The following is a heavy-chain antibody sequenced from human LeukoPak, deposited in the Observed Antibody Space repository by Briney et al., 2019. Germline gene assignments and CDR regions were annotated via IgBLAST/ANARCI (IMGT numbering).Heavy chain of an antibody. CDR2: INPNSGGT. J-gene: IGHJ5*02. CDR1: GYTFTGYY. D-gene: IGHD2-15*01. V-gene: IGHV1-2*02. Sequence: ASVKVSCKASGYTFTGYYMHWVRQAPGQGLEWMGWINPNSGGTNYAQKFQGRVTMTRDTSISTAYMELSRLRSDDTAVYYCARVGCSGGNCYSIHWFDPWGQGTLVTVSS. CDR3: ARVGCSGGNCYSIHWFDP.